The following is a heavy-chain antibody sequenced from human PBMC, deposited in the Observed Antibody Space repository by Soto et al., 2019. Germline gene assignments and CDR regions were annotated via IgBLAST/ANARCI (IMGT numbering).Heavy chain of an antibody. CDR3: ARGPSLFYSSGWHTRDY. CDR1: GYTFTSYD. V-gene: IGHV1-8*01. CDR2: MNPNSGNT. J-gene: IGHJ4*02. D-gene: IGHD6-25*01. Sequence: QVQLVQSGAEVKKPGASVKVSCKASGYTFTSYDINWVRQATGQGLEWMGWMNPNSGNTGYAQKFQGRVTMTRNIPISTAYRELSSLRSEDTPVYYCARGPSLFYSSGWHTRDYGGQGTLVPVSS.